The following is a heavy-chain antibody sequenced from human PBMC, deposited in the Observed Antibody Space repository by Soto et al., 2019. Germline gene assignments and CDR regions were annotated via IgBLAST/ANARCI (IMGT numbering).Heavy chain of an antibody. Sequence: GASVKVSCKASGGTFSSYGISWVRQAPGQGLEWVGGIIPNFGTANYAQKFQGRVTITADKSTRTASMELNSLRSEDTAVYYCAREVDTTMAPYFDDWGQGTLVTVSS. D-gene: IGHD5-18*01. V-gene: IGHV1-69*06. CDR2: IIPNFGTA. J-gene: IGHJ4*02. CDR3: AREVDTTMAPYFDD. CDR1: GGTFSSYG.